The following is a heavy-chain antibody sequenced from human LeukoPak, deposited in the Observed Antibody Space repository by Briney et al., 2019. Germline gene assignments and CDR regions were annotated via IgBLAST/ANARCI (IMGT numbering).Heavy chain of an antibody. V-gene: IGHV3-21*01. Sequence: GRCLRLSCAASGFTSSSYSMDCVRQTPGGGLEWGSSISSSSSYLSSADSVKGRFTISRDNAKNSLYLQMNSLRAEDTAVYYCARDRSESGIAAAGDDYWGQGTLVTVSS. J-gene: IGHJ4*02. D-gene: IGHD6-13*01. CDR1: GFTSSSYS. CDR2: ISSSSSYL. CDR3: ARDRSESGIAAAGDDY.